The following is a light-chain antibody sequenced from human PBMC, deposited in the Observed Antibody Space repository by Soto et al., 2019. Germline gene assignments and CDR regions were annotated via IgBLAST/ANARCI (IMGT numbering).Light chain of an antibody. Sequence: QSVLTQPPSVSAAPGQKVTISCSGSSSNIGNNYVSWYQQLPGTAPKLLIYDNNKRPSGIPDRFSGSKSGTSATLGITGLQTGDEADYYCGTWDNNLRGVFGTGTKLTVL. J-gene: IGLJ1*01. CDR1: SSNIGNNY. V-gene: IGLV1-51*01. CDR2: DNN. CDR3: GTWDNNLRGV.